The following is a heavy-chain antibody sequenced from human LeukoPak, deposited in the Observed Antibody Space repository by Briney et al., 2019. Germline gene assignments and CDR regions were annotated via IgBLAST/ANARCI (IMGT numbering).Heavy chain of an antibody. CDR3: ASGPLGYSYGDWFDP. J-gene: IGHJ5*02. V-gene: IGHV1-2*02. CDR2: INPNSGGT. D-gene: IGHD5-18*01. CDR1: GYTFTDYH. Sequence: ASVKVSCKAYGYTFTDYHMHWVRQAPGQGLEWMGWINPNSGGTNYAQKFQGRVTMTRDTSISTAYMELSRLRSDDTAVYYCASGPLGYSYGDWFDPWGQGTLVTVSS.